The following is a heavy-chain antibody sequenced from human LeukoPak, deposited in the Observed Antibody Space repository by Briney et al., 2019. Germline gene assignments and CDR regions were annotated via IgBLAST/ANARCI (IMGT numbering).Heavy chain of an antibody. CDR3: ARGPIFGVVTYNWFDP. CDR1: GFTFSSYA. Sequence: GGSLRLSCAASGFTFSSYAMHWVRQAPGKGLEWVAVISYDGSNKYYAESVKGRFTISRDNSKNTLYLQMNSLRAEDTAVYYCARGPIFGVVTYNWFDPWGQGTLVTVSS. CDR2: ISYDGSNK. J-gene: IGHJ5*02. D-gene: IGHD3-3*01. V-gene: IGHV3-30*01.